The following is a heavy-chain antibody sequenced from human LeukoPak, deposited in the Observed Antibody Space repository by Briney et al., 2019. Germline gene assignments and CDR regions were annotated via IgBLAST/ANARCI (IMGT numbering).Heavy chain of an antibody. CDR3: AKDNLHIYGSGSYIEY. D-gene: IGHD3-10*01. J-gene: IGHJ4*02. V-gene: IGHV3-30*18. CDR1: GFIFNSFG. Sequence: PGRSLRLSCAASGFIFNSFGMHWVRQAPGKGLEWVAVISYDGSKKYYADSVRGRFTISRDNSKNTLYVQMNSLRAEDTAVYYCAKDNLHIYGSGSYIEYWGQGTLVTVSS. CDR2: ISYDGSKK.